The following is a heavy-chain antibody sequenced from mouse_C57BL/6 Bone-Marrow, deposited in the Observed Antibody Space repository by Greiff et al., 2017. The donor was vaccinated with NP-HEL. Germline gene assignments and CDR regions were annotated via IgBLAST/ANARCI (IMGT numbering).Heavy chain of an antibody. D-gene: IGHD2-9*01. CDR3: RGTYYCYDYAMDY. Sequence: VQLQQSGTVLARPGASVKMSFKTSGYTFTSYWMHWVKQRPGQGLEWIGAIYPGNSDTSYNQKFKGKAKLTAVTSASTAYMELSSLTNEDSAVYYCRGTYYCYDYAMDYWGQGTSVTVSS. J-gene: IGHJ4*01. V-gene: IGHV1-5*01. CDR2: IYPGNSDT. CDR1: GYTFTSYW.